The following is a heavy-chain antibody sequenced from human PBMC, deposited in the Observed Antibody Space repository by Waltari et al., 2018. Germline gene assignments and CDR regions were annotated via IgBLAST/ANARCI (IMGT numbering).Heavy chain of an antibody. J-gene: IGHJ4*02. CDR3: ASSHAGSGDF. V-gene: IGHV3-23*01. CDR2: ISDGGGST. Sequence: EVQLLESGGGLVQPGGSLRLSCAAFGFTFSSYAMSWVRGGPVKGRVWVSAISDGGGSTFYADSVKGRFTISRDNSKDTPYLQMHSLSAEDTAVCYCASSHAGSGDFWGQGTLVTVCS. D-gene: IGHD2-15*01. CDR1: GFTFSSYA.